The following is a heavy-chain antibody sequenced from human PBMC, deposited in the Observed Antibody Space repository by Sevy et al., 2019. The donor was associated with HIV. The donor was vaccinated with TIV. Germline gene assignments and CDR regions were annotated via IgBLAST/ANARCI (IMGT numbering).Heavy chain of an antibody. CDR3: AKRLVSWDGMDV. J-gene: IGHJ6*02. Sequence: ASVKVSCKLSGYTLTQLSMHWVRQAPGKGLEWLGSFDPEDGERIYAQKFQGRFTMTEETSTDTAYMELSSLRSEDTAVYYCAKRLVSWDGMDVWGQGTTVTVSS. V-gene: IGHV1-24*01. D-gene: IGHD3-10*01. CDR1: GYTLTQLS. CDR2: FDPEDGER.